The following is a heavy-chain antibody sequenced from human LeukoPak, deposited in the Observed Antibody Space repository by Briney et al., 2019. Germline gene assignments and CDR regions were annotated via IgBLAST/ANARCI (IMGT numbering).Heavy chain of an antibody. J-gene: IGHJ4*02. CDR3: AKKTSIAVAGTSVDY. D-gene: IGHD6-19*01. V-gene: IGHV3-23*01. CDR2: ISGSGGST. CDR1: GFTFSSYA. Sequence: PGGSLRLSCAASGFTFSSYAMRWVRQAPGKGLEWVSAISGSGGSTYYADSVKGRFTISRDNSKNTLYLQMNSLRAEDTAVYYCAKKTSIAVAGTSVDYWGQGTLVTVSS.